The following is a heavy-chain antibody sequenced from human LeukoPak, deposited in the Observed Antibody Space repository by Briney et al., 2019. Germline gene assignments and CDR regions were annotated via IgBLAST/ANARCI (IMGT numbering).Heavy chain of an antibody. J-gene: IGHJ6*03. CDR3: AKRHCRGGTCYSDSYYLDV. V-gene: IGHV3-23*01. Sequence: GGSLRLSCAASGFAFSTYAMSWGRQAPGKGLGWVSGISATGGSTYSADSVKGRFTISRDNSKNTLILQMNNLRVEDTALYYCAKRHCRGGTCYSDSYYLDVWGKGTTVTVSS. CDR2: ISATGGST. CDR1: GFAFSTYA. D-gene: IGHD2-15*01.